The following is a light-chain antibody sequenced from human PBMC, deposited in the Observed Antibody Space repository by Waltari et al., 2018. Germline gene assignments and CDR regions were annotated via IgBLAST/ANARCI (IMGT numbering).Light chain of an antibody. V-gene: IGKV3-20*01. CDR2: GTF. CDR1: QTIRTTY. CDR3: QQYDISPLT. J-gene: IGKJ4*01. Sequence: EIVLTQSPGTLSLSPGEGATLSCRTSQTIRTTYLAWYQQKPGQAPTLSIYGTFSRATGIPDRFTGSGSGTDFSLTISSLEPEDFATYYCQQYDISPLTFGGGTKVEIK.